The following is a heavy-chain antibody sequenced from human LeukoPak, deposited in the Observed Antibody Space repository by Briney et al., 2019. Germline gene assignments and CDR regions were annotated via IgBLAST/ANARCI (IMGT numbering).Heavy chain of an antibody. J-gene: IGHJ4*02. D-gene: IGHD1-26*01. Sequence: GRSLRLSCAASGFTFSSYAMHWVRQAPGKGLEWVAVISYDGSNKYYADSVKGRFTISRDNSKDTLYLQMNSLRAEDTAVYYCARDQERSGALDYWGRGTLVTVSS. CDR2: ISYDGSNK. CDR1: GFTFSSYA. CDR3: ARDQERSGALDY. V-gene: IGHV3-30-3*01.